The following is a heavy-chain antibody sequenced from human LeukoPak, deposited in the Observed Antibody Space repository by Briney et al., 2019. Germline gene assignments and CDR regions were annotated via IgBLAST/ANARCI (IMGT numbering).Heavy chain of an antibody. CDR3: ARRYRNSGSDEGGLDY. J-gene: IGHJ4*02. CDR2: IYYTGST. Sequence: SETLSLTCTVSGGSISSSYWSWIRQPPGKGLEWIGYIYYTGSTTYSPSLKSRVTISVDTSKNQFSLKLRSVTAADTAVYYCARRYRNSGSDEGGLDYWGQGTLVTVSS. D-gene: IGHD1-26*01. CDR1: GGSISSSY. V-gene: IGHV4-59*01.